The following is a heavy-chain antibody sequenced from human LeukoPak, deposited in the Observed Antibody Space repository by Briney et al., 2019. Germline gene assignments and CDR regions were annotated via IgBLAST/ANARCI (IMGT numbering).Heavy chain of an antibody. D-gene: IGHD6-6*01. J-gene: IGHJ6*02. CDR2: INPNSGGT. CDR1: GYTFTGYY. Sequence: ASVKVSCKASGYTFTGYYMHWVRQAPGQGLEWMGRINPNSGGTNYAQKFQGRVTMTRDTSISTAYMELSRLRSDDTAVYYCARDGQLVPFWYYYYGMDVWGQGTTVTVSS. V-gene: IGHV1-2*06. CDR3: ARDGQLVPFWYYYYGMDV.